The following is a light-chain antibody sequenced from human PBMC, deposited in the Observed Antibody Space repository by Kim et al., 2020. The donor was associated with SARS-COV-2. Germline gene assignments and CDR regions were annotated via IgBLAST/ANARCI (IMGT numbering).Light chain of an antibody. CDR3: CSYAGNNIVL. CDR1: VSDIGVYDY. Sequence: QSALTQPPSASGSPGQSVTISCTGTVSDIGVYDYVSWYQQHPGKAPKLLIYEVYQWPSGVSDRFSGSKSGNTASLTVSGLQAADEAVYYCCSYAGNNIVLFGGGTQLTVL. V-gene: IGLV2-8*01. CDR2: EVY. J-gene: IGLJ2*01.